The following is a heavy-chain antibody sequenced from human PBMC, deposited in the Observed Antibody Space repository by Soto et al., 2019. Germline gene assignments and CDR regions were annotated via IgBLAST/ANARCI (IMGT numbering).Heavy chain of an antibody. J-gene: IGHJ4*02. V-gene: IGHV1-3*01. CDR2: INAGNGNT. CDR1: GYTFTSYA. Sequence: ASVKVSCKASGYTFTSYAMHWVRQAPGQRLEWMGWINAGNGNTKYSQKFQGRVTITRDTSASTAYMELSSLRSEDTAVYYCARGSLHYDAPGYWGQGTLVTGSS. CDR3: ARGSLHYDAPGY. D-gene: IGHD3-3*01.